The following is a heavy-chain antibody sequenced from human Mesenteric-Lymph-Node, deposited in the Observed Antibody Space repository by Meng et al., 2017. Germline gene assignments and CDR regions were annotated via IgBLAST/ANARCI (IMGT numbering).Heavy chain of an antibody. CDR3: ARGGYYSFDY. CDR2: TYHSGST. V-gene: IGHV4-4*02. J-gene: IGHJ4*02. D-gene: IGHD5-18*01. Sequence: QVQVQQWGAGLLKPSETLSLTCAVSGGSISSVYWWTWVRQSPGKGLEWIGETYHSGSTNYNPSLKSRVTISVDKSKNQFSLKLTSVTAADTAVYYCARGGYYSFDYWGQGTLVTVSS. CDR1: GGSISSVYW.